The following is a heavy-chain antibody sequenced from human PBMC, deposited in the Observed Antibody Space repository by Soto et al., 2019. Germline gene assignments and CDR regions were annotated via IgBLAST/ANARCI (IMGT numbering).Heavy chain of an antibody. CDR1: GGSLSGYY. CDR3: ARGRRPDYDFWSGRHDAFAP. V-gene: IGHV4-34*01. J-gene: IGHJ3*01. Sequence: PSETLSLTCGVYGGSLSGYYWSWIRQSPGKGLEWFGEINLDGMTNYNPSLKRRVTISIDTSKNLFSLKLTSVTAADTALYFCARGRRPDYDFWSGRHDAFAPWGQGTMVTVS. CDR2: INLDGMT. D-gene: IGHD3-3*01.